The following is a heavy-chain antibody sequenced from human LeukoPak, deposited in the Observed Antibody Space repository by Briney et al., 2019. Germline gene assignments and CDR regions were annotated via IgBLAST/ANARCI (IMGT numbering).Heavy chain of an antibody. CDR2: ISWNSGNI. Sequence: PGRSLRLSCAASGFTFNDYAMHWVRQAPGKGLEWVSSISWNSGNIGYADSVKGRFTISRDNAKKSLYLQMNSLRAEDTALYYCEKGGDSGSGVLLDIGGKEKMVTVS. CDR3: EKGGDSGSGVLLDI. J-gene: IGHJ3*02. V-gene: IGHV3-9*01. D-gene: IGHD6-13*01. CDR1: GFTFNDYA.